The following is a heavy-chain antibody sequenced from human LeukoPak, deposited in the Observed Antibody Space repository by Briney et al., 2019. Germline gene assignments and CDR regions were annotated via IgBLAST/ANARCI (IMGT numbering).Heavy chain of an antibody. CDR2: IYYSGST. J-gene: IGHJ6*04. CDR1: GGSVSSYY. Sequence: SETLSLTCTVSGGSVSSYYWSWIRQPPGKGLEWIGYIYYSGSTNYNPSLKSRVTISVDTPKNQFSLKLSSVTAVPYYYGMDVWGKGTTVTVSS. V-gene: IGHV4-59*02. CDR3: V.